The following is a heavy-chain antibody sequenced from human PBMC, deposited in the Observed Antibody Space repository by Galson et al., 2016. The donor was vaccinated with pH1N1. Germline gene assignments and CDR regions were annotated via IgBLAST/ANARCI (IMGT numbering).Heavy chain of an antibody. V-gene: IGHV2-70*04. CDR3: ARSRRMAAVGNSGYFYNSMDV. CDR2: IDWDDSK. D-gene: IGHD6-13*01. Sequence: PALVKPTQTLTLTCTFSGFSLSTTGMRVSWIRQPPGKALEWLARIDWDDSKFYSTSLKTRVTISKDTSKNQVVLEMTNMDPVDTATYYCARSRRMAAVGNSGYFYNSMDVWGKGTKVTVSS. J-gene: IGHJ6*04. CDR1: GFSLSTTGMR.